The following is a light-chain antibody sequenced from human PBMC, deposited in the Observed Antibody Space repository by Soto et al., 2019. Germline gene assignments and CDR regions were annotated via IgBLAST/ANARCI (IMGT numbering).Light chain of an antibody. CDR3: QQYERYPLT. J-gene: IGKJ4*01. CDR1: QNIYKW. Sequence: DILMTQSPSTLSASIGDRVTITCRASQNIYKWLAWYQQKPQKAPKLLIFEAAALETGVSPRFSGSGSGTEFTLTISSLQPDDFATYYCQQYERYPLTFGGGTKVE. CDR2: EAA. V-gene: IGKV1-5*01.